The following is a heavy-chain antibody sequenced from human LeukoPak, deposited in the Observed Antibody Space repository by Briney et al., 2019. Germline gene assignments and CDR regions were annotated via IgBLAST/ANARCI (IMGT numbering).Heavy chain of an antibody. J-gene: IGHJ4*02. CDR3: AKVNWCSASCADA. D-gene: IGHD2-2*01. V-gene: IGHV3-23*01. CDR2: ISGNGYST. Sequence: GGSLRLSCAASGFTFSSDDMNWVRQAPGKGLEWVSGISGNGYSTHYADSVKGRFTISRDNSKNTLSLQMNSLRAEDTAIYYCAKVNWCSASCADAWGQGTLVTVSS. CDR1: GFTFSSDD.